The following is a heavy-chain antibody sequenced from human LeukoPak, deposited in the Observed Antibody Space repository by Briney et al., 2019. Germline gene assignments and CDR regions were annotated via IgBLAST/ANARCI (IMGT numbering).Heavy chain of an antibody. CDR2: ISSSSSTI. J-gene: IGHJ4*02. Sequence: PGGSLRLSCAASGFTFSSYEMNWVRQAPGKGLEWVSYISSSSSTIYYADSVKGRFTISRDNAKNSLYLQMNSLRAEGTAVYYCARDSIVFDYWGQGTLVTVSS. D-gene: IGHD2/OR15-2a*01. CDR3: ARDSIVFDY. CDR1: GFTFSSYE. V-gene: IGHV3-48*01.